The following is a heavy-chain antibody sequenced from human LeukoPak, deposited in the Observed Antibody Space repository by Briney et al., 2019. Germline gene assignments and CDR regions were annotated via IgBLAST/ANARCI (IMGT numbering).Heavy chain of an antibody. CDR1: GGSISSYY. Sequence: SETLSLTCTVSGGSISSYYWSWIRQPPGKGLEWNGYIYYSGSTNYNPSLKSRVTISVDTSKNQFSLKLSSVTAADTAVYYCARDTLGYCSSTSCPGDYYYYYMDVWGKGTTVTVSS. CDR2: IYYSGST. V-gene: IGHV4-59*01. CDR3: ARDTLGYCSSTSCPGDYYYYYMDV. J-gene: IGHJ6*03. D-gene: IGHD2-2*01.